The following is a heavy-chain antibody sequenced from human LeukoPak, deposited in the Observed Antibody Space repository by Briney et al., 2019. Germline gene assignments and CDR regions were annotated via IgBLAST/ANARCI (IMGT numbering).Heavy chain of an antibody. D-gene: IGHD5-12*01. CDR3: ARWEYSGYDLVDY. Sequence: ASVKVSCKACGYTFTGYYMHWVRQAPGQWLEWMGWINPNSGGTNYAQKLQGRVTMTTDTSTSTAYMELRSLRSDDTAVYYCARWEYSGYDLVDYWGQGTLVTVSS. J-gene: IGHJ4*02. V-gene: IGHV1-2*02. CDR2: INPNSGGT. CDR1: GYTFTGYY.